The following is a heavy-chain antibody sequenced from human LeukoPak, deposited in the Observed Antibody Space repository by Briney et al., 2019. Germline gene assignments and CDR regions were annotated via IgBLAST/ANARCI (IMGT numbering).Heavy chain of an antibody. CDR1: GFTFSSYS. Sequence: GGSLRLSCAASGFTFSSYSMDWVRQAPGKGLEWVSYISSSSSTIYYADSVKGRFTISRDNAKNSLYLQMNSLRAEDTAVYYCARAGIAAAGNRWFDPWGQGTLVTVSS. V-gene: IGHV3-48*01. CDR3: ARAGIAAAGNRWFDP. J-gene: IGHJ5*02. D-gene: IGHD6-13*01. CDR2: ISSSSSTI.